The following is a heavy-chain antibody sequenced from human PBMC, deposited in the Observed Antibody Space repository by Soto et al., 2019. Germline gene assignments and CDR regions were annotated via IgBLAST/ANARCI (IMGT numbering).Heavy chain of an antibody. V-gene: IGHV1-8*01. D-gene: IGHD3-10*02. CDR2: INPTSEYT. Sequence: ASVKVSCKASGYTFTSYDINWVRQAPGQGLEWVGWINPTSEYTAHAQKFQGRVTLTREISTATAYMELSSLTSEDTAVYFCARHVHPGYFSDWGPGTQVTVSS. J-gene: IGHJ4*03. CDR1: GYTFTSYD. CDR3: ARHVHPGYFSD.